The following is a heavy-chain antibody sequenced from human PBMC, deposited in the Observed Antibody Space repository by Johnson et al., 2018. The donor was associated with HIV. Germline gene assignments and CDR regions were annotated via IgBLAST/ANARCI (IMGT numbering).Heavy chain of an antibody. Sequence: VQLVESGGGLVQPGGSLRLSCAASGFTFDDYGMSWVRQGPGKGLEWVSDINWNGGRKGYADSLMGRFTISRDNAKKSLYLQINSLRAEDTALYYCAREGEYCTGGSCYNAFDIWGQGTMVIVSS. CDR1: GFTFDDYG. CDR3: AREGEYCTGGSCYNAFDI. J-gene: IGHJ3*02. V-gene: IGHV3-20*04. CDR2: INWNGGRK. D-gene: IGHD2-15*01.